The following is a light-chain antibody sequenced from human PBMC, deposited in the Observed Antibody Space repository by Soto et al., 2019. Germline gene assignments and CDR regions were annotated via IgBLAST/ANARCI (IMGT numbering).Light chain of an antibody. Sequence: QSALTQPASVSGSPGQSITVSCTGGTNDVGSYNLVSWYQQHPGKAPRLILHEDTERPSGVSHRFSGSRSGNTASLTISGLDDEDEAHYYCCSYAGNNTYLFGEGTKVTVL. J-gene: IGLJ2*01. CDR3: CSYAGNNTYL. V-gene: IGLV2-23*01. CDR2: EDT. CDR1: TNDVGSYNL.